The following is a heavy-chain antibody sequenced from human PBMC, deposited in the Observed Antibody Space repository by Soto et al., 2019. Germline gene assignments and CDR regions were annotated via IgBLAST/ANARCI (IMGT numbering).Heavy chain of an antibody. D-gene: IGHD3-9*01. CDR3: ARELTANDAFDI. Sequence: ASVKVSCKAPAVTFTSYFMHWVRQAPGHGLEWIGVINPNGGSTKFAQTFQGRVTMTGDTSTSTVYMELRSLRSEDTAVYYCARELTANDAFDIWGQGTMVTVSS. CDR1: AVTFTSYF. V-gene: IGHV1-46*01. CDR2: INPNGGST. J-gene: IGHJ3*02.